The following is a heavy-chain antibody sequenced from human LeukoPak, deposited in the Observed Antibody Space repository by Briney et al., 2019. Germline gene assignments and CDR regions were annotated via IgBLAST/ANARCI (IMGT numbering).Heavy chain of an antibody. CDR1: GGSISSNNDY. CDR2: IYYSGST. CDR3: ASSPSGYWWNFDC. V-gene: IGHV4-39*01. J-gene: IGHJ4*02. D-gene: IGHD3-22*01. Sequence: PSETLSLTCTVSGGSISSNNDYWGWIRQPPGKGLEWIGSIYYSGSTYNNPSLKSRVTISVDTTKNQFSLKLTSVTAADTAVYYCASSPSGYWWNFDCWGQGTLVTVSS.